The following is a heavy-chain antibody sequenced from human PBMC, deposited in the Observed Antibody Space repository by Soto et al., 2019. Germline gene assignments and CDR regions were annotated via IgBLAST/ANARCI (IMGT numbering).Heavy chain of an antibody. CDR1: GGSVSSVSYY. V-gene: IGHV4-61*01. D-gene: IGHD3-22*01. J-gene: IGHJ5*02. Sequence: SQTLSLTCTVSGGSVSSVSYYWSRIRPPPGQGLEWIGYIYYSGNTNYNPSLKSRVTISVDTSKNQFSLKLSSVTAADTAVYYCASTPNYYDSSGNNWFDPWGQGTLVTVSS. CDR2: IYYSGNT. CDR3: ASTPNYYDSSGNNWFDP.